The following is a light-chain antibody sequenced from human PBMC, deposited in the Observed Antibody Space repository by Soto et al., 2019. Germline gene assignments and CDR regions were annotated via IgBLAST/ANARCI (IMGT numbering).Light chain of an antibody. CDR1: QSVSSSY. V-gene: IGKV3-20*01. CDR3: QHYGSSPFT. Sequence: EIVMRQSPATLSLSPGERATLSCRVSQSVSSSYLAWYQQKPGQAPRLLIYGPSSRAIGIPHRFSGSGSGTDFTLTISRLEPEDFAVYYCQHYGSSPFTFGGGTKVDIK. J-gene: IGKJ4*01. CDR2: GPS.